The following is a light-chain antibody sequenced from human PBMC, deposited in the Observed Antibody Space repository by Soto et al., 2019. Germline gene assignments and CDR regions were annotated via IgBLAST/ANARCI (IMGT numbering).Light chain of an antibody. V-gene: IGLV2-14*01. J-gene: IGLJ1*01. Sequence: CAGSQSDVGGYNYVSWYQQHPGKAPKLMIYEVSNRPSGVSNRFSGSKSGNTASLTISGLQAENEADYYCSSYTSSSTYVFGTGTKVTVL. CDR1: QSDVGGYNY. CDR3: SSYTSSSTYV. CDR2: EVS.